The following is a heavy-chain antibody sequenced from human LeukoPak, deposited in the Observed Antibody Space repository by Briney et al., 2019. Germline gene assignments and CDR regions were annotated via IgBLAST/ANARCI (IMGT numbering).Heavy chain of an antibody. CDR3: ARLHRFLEAGWGPDS. CDR1: GYSFTTYW. J-gene: IGHJ4*02. CDR2: IYPDDSDT. Sequence: GESLKISCTASGYSFTTYWIGWVRQMPGKGLEWMGIIYPDDSDTRYSPSFQGQVTFSADKSITTAYLQWSSLKASDTAIYYCARLHRFLEAGWGPDSWGQGTLITVAS. D-gene: IGHD7-27*01. V-gene: IGHV5-51*01.